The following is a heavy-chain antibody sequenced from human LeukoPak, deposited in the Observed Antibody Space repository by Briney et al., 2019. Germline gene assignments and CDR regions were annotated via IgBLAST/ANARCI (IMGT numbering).Heavy chain of an antibody. CDR1: GYTFTSYG. CDR3: ATVGIPAAINWFDP. J-gene: IGHJ5*02. Sequence: ASVNVSCKASGYTFTSYGISWVRQTPGQGLEWMGIINPSGGSTSYAQKFQGRVTMTRDMSTSTVYMELSSLRSEDTAVYYCATVGIPAAINWFDPWGQGTLVTVSS. CDR2: INPSGGST. V-gene: IGHV1-46*01. D-gene: IGHD2-2*01.